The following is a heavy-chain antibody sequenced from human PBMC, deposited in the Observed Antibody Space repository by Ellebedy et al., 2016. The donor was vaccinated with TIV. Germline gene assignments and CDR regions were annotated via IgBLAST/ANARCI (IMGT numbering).Heavy chain of an antibody. Sequence: GESLKISCAASGFIVSSCFMSWVRQAPGKGLEWVPIIYTDGGTNYTDSVRDRFTISRDDSGNTLYLQMNGLRAEDTAVYYCARDPGGGGDYGDNWFDPWGQGTLVTVSS. CDR2: IYTDGGT. D-gene: IGHD3-16*01. CDR1: GFIVSSCF. V-gene: IGHV3-66*01. J-gene: IGHJ5*02. CDR3: ARDPGGGGDYGDNWFDP.